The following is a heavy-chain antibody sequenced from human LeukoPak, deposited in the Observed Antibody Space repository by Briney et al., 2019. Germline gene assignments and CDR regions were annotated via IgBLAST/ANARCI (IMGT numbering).Heavy chain of an antibody. CDR1: GYSISSGYY. V-gene: IGHV4-38-2*02. Sequence: SETLSLTCAVSGYSISSGYYWGWIRQPPGKGLEWIGSIYHSGSTNYNPSLKSRVTISVDTSKNQFSLKLSSVTAADTAVYYCARDGIYQGHRYFDYWGQGTLVTVSS. CDR3: ARDGIYQGHRYFDY. CDR2: IYHSGST. D-gene: IGHD3-16*02. J-gene: IGHJ4*02.